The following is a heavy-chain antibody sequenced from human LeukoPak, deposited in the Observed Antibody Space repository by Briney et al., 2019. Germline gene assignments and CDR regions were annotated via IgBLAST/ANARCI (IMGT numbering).Heavy chain of an antibody. J-gene: IGHJ4*02. D-gene: IGHD1-26*01. CDR2: IYYSGST. V-gene: IGHV4-30-4*08. CDR3: ARYLVGATSYYFDY. CDR1: GGSISSGDYY. Sequence: SQTLSLPCTVSGGSISSGDYYWSWIRQPPGKGLEWIGYIYYSGSTYYHPSLKSRVTISLDTSKNQFSLKLSSVTAADTAVYYFARYLVGATSYYFDYWGQGTLVTVSS.